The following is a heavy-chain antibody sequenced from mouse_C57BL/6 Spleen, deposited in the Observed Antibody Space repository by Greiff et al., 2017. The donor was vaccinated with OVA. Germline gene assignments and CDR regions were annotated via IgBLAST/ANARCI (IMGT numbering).Heavy chain of an antibody. CDR2: INPNNGGT. V-gene: IGHV1-22*01. J-gene: IGHJ1*03. CDR3: ANTDYDSRYWYFDV. D-gene: IGHD2-4*01. CDR1: GYTFTDYN. Sequence: EVQLQESGPELVKPGASVKMSCKASGYTFTDYNMHWVKQSHGKSLEWIGYINPNNGGTSYNQKFKGKATLTVNKSSSTAYMELRSLTSEDSAVYYCANTDYDSRYWYFDVWGTGTTVTVSS.